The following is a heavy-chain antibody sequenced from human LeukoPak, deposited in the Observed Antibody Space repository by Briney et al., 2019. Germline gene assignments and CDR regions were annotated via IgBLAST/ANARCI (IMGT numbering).Heavy chain of an antibody. J-gene: IGHJ5*02. CDR3: ARALGTRGNWFDP. V-gene: IGHV4-59*01. CDR1: GGSFSDYY. CDR2: IYYSGST. Sequence: PSETLSLTCAVYGGSFSDYYWSWIRQPPGKGLEWIGYIYYSGSTNYNPSLKSRVTISVDTSKNQFSLKLSSVTAADTAVYYCARALGTRGNWFDPWGQGTPVTVSS. D-gene: IGHD5-12*01.